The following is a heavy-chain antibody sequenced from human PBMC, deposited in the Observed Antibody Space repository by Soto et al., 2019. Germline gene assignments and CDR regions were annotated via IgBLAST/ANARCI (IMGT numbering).Heavy chain of an antibody. CDR3: AGLRGYAGSPIDY. CDR2: ISYSGNT. CDR1: GGSIISGY. Sequence: SETLSLTCTVSGGSIISGYWSWTRQPPGKGLEWIGYISYSGNTNYNPSLKSRVTMSVDTPKNQFSLRLSSVTTADTAVYYCAGLRGYAGSPIDYWGQGTLVTVAS. D-gene: IGHD2-15*01. J-gene: IGHJ4*02. V-gene: IGHV4-59*01.